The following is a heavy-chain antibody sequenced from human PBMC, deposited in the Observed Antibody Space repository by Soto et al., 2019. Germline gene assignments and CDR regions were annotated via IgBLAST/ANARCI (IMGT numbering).Heavy chain of an antibody. V-gene: IGHV3-23*01. CDR1: GFTFSNYA. D-gene: IGHD3-10*01. Sequence: GXSLRLSCAASGFTFSNYALSWFRQTPVNGLEWVSVISGSGDFTYYADSVKGRFTISRDNPKNTIYLQMNSLRAEDTAVYYCAKGFYGSGSYYNERAFDSWGQGTLVTVSS. CDR3: AKGFYGSGSYYNERAFDS. CDR2: ISGSGDFT. J-gene: IGHJ4*02.